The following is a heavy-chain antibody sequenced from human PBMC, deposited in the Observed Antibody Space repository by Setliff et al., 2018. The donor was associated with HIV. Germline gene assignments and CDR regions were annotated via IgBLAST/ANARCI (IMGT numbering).Heavy chain of an antibody. CDR3: VKEYHTKATDTRVANYFDY. V-gene: IGHV1-18*01. CDR1: GYTFNSYA. CDR2: ISAYNGNT. J-gene: IGHJ4*02. Sequence: ASVKVSCKASGYTFNSYAFSWVRQAPGQGLEWMAWISAYNGNTNYAQRLQGRVTVTTDTSTSTAYMELRSLRSDDTAVYYCVKEYHTKATDTRVANYFDYWGQGTLVTVSS. D-gene: IGHD1-1*01.